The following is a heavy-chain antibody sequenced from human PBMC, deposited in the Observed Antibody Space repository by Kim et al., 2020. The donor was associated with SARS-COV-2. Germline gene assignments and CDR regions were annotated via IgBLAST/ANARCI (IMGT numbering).Heavy chain of an antibody. CDR3: ARRTPSRIVGITHDAFDI. Sequence: KGRFTISRHNSKNTLYLQMNSLRAEDTAVYYCARRTPSRIVGITHDAFDIWGQGTMVTVSS. J-gene: IGHJ3*02. V-gene: IGHV3-53*04. D-gene: IGHD1-26*01.